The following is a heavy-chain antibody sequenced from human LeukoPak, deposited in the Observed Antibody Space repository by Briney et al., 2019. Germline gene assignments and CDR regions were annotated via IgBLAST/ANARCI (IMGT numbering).Heavy chain of an antibody. CDR3: AKGANDFWSGYEG. J-gene: IGHJ4*02. CDR2: ISGSGGST. CDR1: GFTFSSYA. D-gene: IGHD3-3*01. V-gene: IGHV3-23*01. Sequence: GGSLRLSCAASGFTFSSYAMSWVRQAPGKGLEWVSAISGSGGSTYYADSVKGRFTISRDNSKDTLYLQMNSQRAEDTAVYYCAKGANDFWSGYEGWGQGTLVTVSS.